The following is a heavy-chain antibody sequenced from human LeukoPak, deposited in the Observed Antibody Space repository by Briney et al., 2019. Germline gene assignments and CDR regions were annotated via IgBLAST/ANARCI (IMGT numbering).Heavy chain of an antibody. J-gene: IGHJ5*02. Sequence: PSETLSLTCAVYGGSFSGYYWSWIRQPPGKGLEWIGEINHSGSTNYNPSLKSRVTISVDTSKNQFSLKLSSVTAAGTAVYYCARGSGSGWYGNWFDPWGQGTLVTVSS. CDR2: INHSGST. D-gene: IGHD6-19*01. CDR1: GGSFSGYY. CDR3: ARGSGSGWYGNWFDP. V-gene: IGHV4-34*01.